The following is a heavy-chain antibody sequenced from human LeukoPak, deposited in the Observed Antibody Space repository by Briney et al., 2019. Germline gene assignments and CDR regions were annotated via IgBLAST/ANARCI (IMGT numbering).Heavy chain of an antibody. D-gene: IGHD3/OR15-3a*01. Sequence: PSETLSLTCTVSGYSISSGYYWGWIRQPPGKGLEWIGSIYHSGSAYYNPSLKSRVTISVDTSKNQFSLKLSSVTAADTAVYYCASSIWTGQSGLDYWGQGTLVTVSS. CDR2: IYHSGSA. CDR3: ASSIWTGQSGLDY. CDR1: GYSISSGYY. J-gene: IGHJ4*02. V-gene: IGHV4-38-2*02.